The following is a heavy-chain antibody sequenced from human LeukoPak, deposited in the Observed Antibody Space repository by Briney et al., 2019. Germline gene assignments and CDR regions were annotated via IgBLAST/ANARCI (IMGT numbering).Heavy chain of an antibody. CDR2: ISGSSSYI. J-gene: IGHJ4*02. CDR3: AKDVVYDYVWGSYSFDY. V-gene: IGHV3-21*01. CDR1: GFTFSSYS. D-gene: IGHD3-16*01. Sequence: GGSLRLSCAASGFTFSSYSMNWVRQAPGKGLEWVSSISGSSSYIYYADSVKGRFTISRDNAKNSLYLQMNSLRAEDTAVYYCAKDVVYDYVWGSYSFDYWGQGTLVTVSS.